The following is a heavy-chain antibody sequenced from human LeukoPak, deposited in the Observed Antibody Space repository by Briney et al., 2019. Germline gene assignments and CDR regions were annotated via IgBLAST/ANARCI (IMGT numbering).Heavy chain of an antibody. J-gene: IGHJ4*02. CDR1: GGSISSGGYY. D-gene: IGHD3-10*01. V-gene: IGHV4-31*03. Sequence: SETLSLTCTVSGGSISSGGYYWSWIRQHPGKGLEWIGYIYYSGSTYYNPSLKSRVTISVDTSKNQFSLKLSSVTAADTAVYYCARVLWFGELLSEFDYWGQGALVTVSS. CDR3: ARVLWFGELLSEFDY. CDR2: IYYSGST.